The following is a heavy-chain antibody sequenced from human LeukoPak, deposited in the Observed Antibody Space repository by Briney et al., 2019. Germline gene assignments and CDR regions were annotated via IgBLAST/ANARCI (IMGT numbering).Heavy chain of an antibody. J-gene: IGHJ4*02. D-gene: IGHD2-21*01. V-gene: IGHV3-48*03. CDR2: ISNGGSTI. CDR3: ARHDTGDAFDY. CDR1: GFTFGSSE. Sequence: PGGSLRLSCAASGFTFGSSEMNWVRQAPGKGLEWISYISNGGSTIYYADSVKGRFTISRDNAKNSLSLQMNSLRAEDTAAYYCARHDTGDAFDYWGQGALVTVSS.